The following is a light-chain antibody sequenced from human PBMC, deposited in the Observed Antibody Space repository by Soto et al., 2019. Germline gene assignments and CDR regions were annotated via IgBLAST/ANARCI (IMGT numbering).Light chain of an antibody. CDR3: AAWDDSLSGWV. CDR2: RNN. V-gene: IGLV1-47*01. CDR1: SSNIGNNN. J-gene: IGLJ3*02. Sequence: QSVLTQLPSASGTPGQRVTISCSGSSSNIGNNNVYWYQQLPGRAPKLLISRNNQRPSGVPDRFSGSKSGSSVSLAISGLRSEDEAEYYCAAWDDSLSGWVFGGGTKLTVL.